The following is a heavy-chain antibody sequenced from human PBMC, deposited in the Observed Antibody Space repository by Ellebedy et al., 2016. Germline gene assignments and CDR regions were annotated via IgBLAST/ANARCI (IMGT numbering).Heavy chain of an antibody. Sequence: SETLSLTCTVSGGSISSSSYYWGWIRQPPGKGLEWIGSIYYSGSTYYNPSLKSRVTISVDTSKNQFSLKLSSVTAADTAVYYCARELLGDYVWGSYRLSRLDWFDPWGQGTLVTVSS. V-gene: IGHV4-39*07. CDR1: GGSISSSSYY. CDR2: IYYSGST. J-gene: IGHJ5*02. D-gene: IGHD3-16*02. CDR3: ARELLGDYVWGSYRLSRLDWFDP.